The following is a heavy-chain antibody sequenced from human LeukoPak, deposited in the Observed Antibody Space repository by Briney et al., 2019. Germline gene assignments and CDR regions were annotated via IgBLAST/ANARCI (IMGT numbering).Heavy chain of an antibody. CDR1: GFTFNSYA. V-gene: IGHV3-23*01. D-gene: IGHD6-19*01. J-gene: IGHJ4*02. Sequence: GGSLRLSCAASGFTFNSYAMTWVRQAPGKGLEWVSAISGSGGTTYYADSVKGWFTISRDNSKNTLYLQMDSLRAEDTAVYYCAKVLGRSGWQTDYWGQGTLVSVSS. CDR3: AKVLGRSGWQTDY. CDR2: ISGSGGTT.